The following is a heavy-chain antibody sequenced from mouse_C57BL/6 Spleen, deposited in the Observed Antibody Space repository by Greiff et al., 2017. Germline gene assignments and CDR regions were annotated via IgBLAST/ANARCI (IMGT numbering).Heavy chain of an antibody. CDR1: GYTFTDYE. CDR2: IDPETGGT. Sequence: QVQLKQSGAELVRPGASVTLSCKASGYTFTDYEMHWVKQTPVHGLEWIGAIDPETGGTAYNQKFKGKAILTADKSSSTAYMELRSLTSEDSAVYYCTTRQLRLPWFAYWGQGTLVTVSA. J-gene: IGHJ3*01. CDR3: TTRQLRLPWFAY. V-gene: IGHV1-15*01. D-gene: IGHD3-2*02.